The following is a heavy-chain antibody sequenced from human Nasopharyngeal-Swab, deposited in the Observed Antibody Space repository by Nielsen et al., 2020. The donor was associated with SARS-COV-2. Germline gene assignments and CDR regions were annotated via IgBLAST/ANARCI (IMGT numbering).Heavy chain of an antibody. J-gene: IGHJ4*02. D-gene: IGHD5-24*01. CDR2: IVLGIDKT. CDR1: GFTFSGSA. Sequence: SVKVSCKASGFTFSGSAVQWVRQARGQRLEGRGWIVLGIDKTDYAQKFQDRVTITRDMSASTVYMQLSSLRSEDTALYYCATLSAPRDGNNRAPLGWGQGTLVTVSS. V-gene: IGHV1-58*01. CDR3: ATLSAPRDGNNRAPLG.